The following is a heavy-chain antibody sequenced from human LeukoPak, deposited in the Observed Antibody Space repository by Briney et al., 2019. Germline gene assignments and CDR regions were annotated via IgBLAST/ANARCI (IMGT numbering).Heavy chain of an antibody. V-gene: IGHV4-39*01. CDR1: GGSISSSSYY. CDR3: ARLGYDSSGYYIDY. D-gene: IGHD3-22*01. J-gene: IGHJ4*02. Sequence: SETLSLTCTVSGGSISSSSYYWGWIRQPPGKGLEWIGSIYYSGSTYYNPSLKSRVTISVDTSKNQFSLKLSSVTAAHTAVYYCARLGYDSSGYYIDYWGQGTLVTVSS. CDR2: IYYSGST.